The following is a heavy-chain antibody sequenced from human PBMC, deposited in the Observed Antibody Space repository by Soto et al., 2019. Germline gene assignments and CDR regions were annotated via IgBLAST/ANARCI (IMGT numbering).Heavy chain of an antibody. D-gene: IGHD7-27*01. CDR2: INPNSGAT. CDR3: ANLTPNLDRFEP. CDR1: GYTFTGYF. V-gene: IGHV1-2*06. Sequence: ASVKVSCKASGYTFTGYFIHWLRHAPGQGLEWMGRINPNSGATNYARKFQDRVTMTRDTSINTAYMELSSLRSDDTAIYYCANLTPNLDRFEPWGQGTLLTVSS. J-gene: IGHJ5*02.